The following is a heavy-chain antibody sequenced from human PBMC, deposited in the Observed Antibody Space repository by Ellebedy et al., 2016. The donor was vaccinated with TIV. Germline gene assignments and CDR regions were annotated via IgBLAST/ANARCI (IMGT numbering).Heavy chain of an antibody. CDR3: ARVGWFDP. J-gene: IGHJ5*02. D-gene: IGHD2-15*01. Sequence: GESLKISCAASGFTFSSYSMNWVRQAPGKGLEWVSYISSSSSTIYYADSVKGRFTISRDNAKNSLYLQMNSLRAEDTAVHYCARVGWFDPWGQGTLVTVSS. CDR2: ISSSSSTI. V-gene: IGHV3-48*01. CDR1: GFTFSSYS.